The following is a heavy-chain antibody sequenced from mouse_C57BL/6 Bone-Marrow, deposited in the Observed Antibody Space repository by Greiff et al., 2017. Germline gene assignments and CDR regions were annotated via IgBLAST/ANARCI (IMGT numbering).Heavy chain of an antibody. D-gene: IGHD3-3*01. CDR1: GYSITSDY. CDR2: ISYSGST. Sequence: VQLQQSGPGLAKPSQTLSLTCSVTGYSITSDYWNWIRKVPGNKLEYMGYISYSGSTYYNPSLKSRISITRDTSKNQYYLQLNSLTTEDTATYYCARYGDWSYYFDYWGQGTTLTVSS. CDR3: ARYGDWSYYFDY. J-gene: IGHJ2*01. V-gene: IGHV3-8*01.